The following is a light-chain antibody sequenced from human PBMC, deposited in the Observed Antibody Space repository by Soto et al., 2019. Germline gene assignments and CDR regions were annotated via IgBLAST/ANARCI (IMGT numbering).Light chain of an antibody. J-gene: IGKJ1*01. CDR1: QGISNY. CDR3: QKYNSAPRT. CDR2: AAS. V-gene: IGKV1-27*01. Sequence: DIQMTQSPSSLSASVGDRVTITCRASQGISNYLAWYQQKPGKVPKLLIYAASTLQSGGPSRFSGSGSGTDFTLTISSLQPKDVATYYCQKYNSAPRTFGQGTKVEIK.